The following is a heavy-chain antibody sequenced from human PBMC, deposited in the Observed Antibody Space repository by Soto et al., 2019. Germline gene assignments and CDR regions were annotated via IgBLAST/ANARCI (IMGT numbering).Heavy chain of an antibody. V-gene: IGHV1-18*01. J-gene: IGHJ4*02. CDR3: ASDQAMAQFDY. CDR1: GYTFTSYG. D-gene: IGHD5-18*01. Sequence: QVQLVQSGAEVKKPGASVKVSCKASGYTFTSYGISWVRQAPGQGLEWMGWINAYNGNTKYAQKLQGRVTMTTDTTTSTAYMELRSLRSDDTAVYYCASDQAMAQFDYWSQRTLVTVSS. CDR2: INAYNGNT.